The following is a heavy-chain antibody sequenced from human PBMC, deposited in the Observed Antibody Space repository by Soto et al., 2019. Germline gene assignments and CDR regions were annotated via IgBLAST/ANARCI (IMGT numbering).Heavy chain of an antibody. CDR2: IYYSGST. Sequence: LSLTCTVSGGSISSYYWSWIRQPPGKGLEWIGYIYYSGSTNYNPFLKSRVTISVDTSKNQFSLKLSSVTAADTTVYYCARVTGFWSGHYVSYFDYWGQGTLVTVSS. CDR1: GGSISSYY. D-gene: IGHD3-3*01. J-gene: IGHJ4*02. V-gene: IGHV4-59*01. CDR3: ARVTGFWSGHYVSYFDY.